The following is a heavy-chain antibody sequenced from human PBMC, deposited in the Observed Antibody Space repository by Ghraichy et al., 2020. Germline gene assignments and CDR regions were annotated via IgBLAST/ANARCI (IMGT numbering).Heavy chain of an antibody. CDR1: GSSLTASGVG. Sequence: SGPTLVKPTQTLTLTCTLSGSSLTASGVGVAWMRQPPGKALEWLALIPWDDDRRYNPSLKSRLAITRDTSKNQVVLTMTNMDPVDTATYYWVHRHYNNFVMGGQGTMVTVSS. V-gene: IGHV2-5*02. CDR3: VHRHYNNFVM. D-gene: IGHD3-22*01. CDR2: IPWDDDR. J-gene: IGHJ3*02.